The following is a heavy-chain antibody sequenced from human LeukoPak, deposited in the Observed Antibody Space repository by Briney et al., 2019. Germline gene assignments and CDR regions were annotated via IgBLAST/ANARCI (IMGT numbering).Heavy chain of an antibody. V-gene: IGHV3-23*01. J-gene: IGHJ4*02. CDR3: ARVSLAAAGPFDY. CDR1: GFTFSSYA. CDR2: ISGSGGST. Sequence: GGSLRLSCAASGFTFSSYAMSWVRQAPGKGLEWVSAISGSGGSTYYADSVKGRFTISRDNAKNSLYLQMNSLRAEDTAVYYCARVSLAAAGPFDYWGQGTLVTVSS. D-gene: IGHD6-13*01.